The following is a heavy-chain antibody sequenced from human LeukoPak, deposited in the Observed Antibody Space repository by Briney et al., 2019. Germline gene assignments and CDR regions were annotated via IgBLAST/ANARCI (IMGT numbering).Heavy chain of an antibody. CDR1: GGSINSYY. CDR3: ARDRDFWSGYSYYFDY. V-gene: IGHV4-4*07. CDR2: IYTSGST. J-gene: IGHJ4*02. Sequence: SETLSLTCTVSGGSINSYYWSWIRQPAGKGLEWIGRIYTSGSTNYNPSLKSRVTMSVDTSKNQFSLKLSSVTAADTAVYYCARDRDFWSGYSYYFDYWGQGTLVTVSS. D-gene: IGHD3-3*01.